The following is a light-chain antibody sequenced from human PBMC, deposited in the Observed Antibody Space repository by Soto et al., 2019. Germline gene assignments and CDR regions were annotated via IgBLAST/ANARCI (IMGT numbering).Light chain of an antibody. Sequence: QSALTQPASVSGSPGQSITISCTGISSDVGDYNSVSWFQQHPGKAPRLMIYDVSNRPSGVSDRFSGSKSGNTASLTISGLQAEDEADYYCSSYTSSSTLFGGGTKVTVL. V-gene: IGLV2-14*01. CDR2: DVS. CDR1: SSDVGDYNS. CDR3: SSYTSSSTL. J-gene: IGLJ2*01.